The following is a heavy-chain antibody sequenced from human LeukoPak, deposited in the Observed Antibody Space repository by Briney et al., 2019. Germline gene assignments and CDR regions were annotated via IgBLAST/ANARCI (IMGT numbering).Heavy chain of an antibody. Sequence: GGSLRLSCAASGFTFSSYEMNWFRQAPGKVLEWVSYISSSGSTIYYADSVKGRFTISRDNAKNSLYLQMNSLRAEDTAVYYCAELGITMIGGVWGKGTTVTVSS. J-gene: IGHJ6*04. CDR3: AELGITMIGGV. CDR1: GFTFSSYE. D-gene: IGHD3-10*02. CDR2: ISSSGSTI. V-gene: IGHV3-48*03.